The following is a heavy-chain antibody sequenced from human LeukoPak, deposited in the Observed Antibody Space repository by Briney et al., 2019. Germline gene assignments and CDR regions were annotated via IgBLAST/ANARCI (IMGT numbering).Heavy chain of an antibody. V-gene: IGHV3-33*01. CDR1: GISFSAHG. CDR3: VRDGVGATTYFGYFDH. CDR2: IRFDGSNI. J-gene: IGHJ4*02. Sequence: GGSLRLSCAASGISFSAHGMHWVRQAPGKGLEWVAIIRFDGSNIHYADSVKGRFTISRDNSKNTLYLQMNSLRAEDTAVYYCVRDGVGATTYFGYFDHWGQGNLVTASS. D-gene: IGHD1-26*01.